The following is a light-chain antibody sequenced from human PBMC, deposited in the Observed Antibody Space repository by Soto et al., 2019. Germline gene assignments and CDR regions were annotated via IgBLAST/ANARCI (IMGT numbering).Light chain of an antibody. CDR2: GAS. CDR1: QTINGC. Sequence: DIQMTQSPSSLSASVGDRVTITCRASQTINGCLNWYQQKPGKAPKLLIYGASDLQSGVPSRFSGSGSVADFTLTISSLEPEDFATYYCQQSYDMSITFGQGTRLEIK. V-gene: IGKV1-39*01. CDR3: QQSYDMSIT. J-gene: IGKJ5*01.